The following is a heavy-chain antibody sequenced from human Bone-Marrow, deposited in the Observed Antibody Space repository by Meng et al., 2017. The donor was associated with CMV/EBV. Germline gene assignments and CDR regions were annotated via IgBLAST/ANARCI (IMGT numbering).Heavy chain of an antibody. D-gene: IGHD5-24*01. Sequence: GGSLRLSCAASGFTYSSYAMNWVRQAPGEGLEWVSSISGGGGSTYYADSVKGRFTISRDNSKNTLYLQMNSLRTEDTALYYCAKDRSEGGYNNHFDYCGQGTLVTASS. J-gene: IGHJ4*02. CDR2: ISGGGGST. CDR1: GFTYSSYA. CDR3: AKDRSEGGYNNHFDY. V-gene: IGHV3-23*01.